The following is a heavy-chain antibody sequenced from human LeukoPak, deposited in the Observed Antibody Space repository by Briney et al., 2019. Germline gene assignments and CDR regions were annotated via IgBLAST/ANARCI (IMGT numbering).Heavy chain of an antibody. CDR3: ASRRITMVRGVIPKQYNWFDP. CDR1: GYTFTSYD. Sequence: ASVKVSCKASGYTFTSYDINWVRQATGQGLEWMGWMNPNSGNTGYAQKFQGRVTMTRNTSISTAYMELSSLRSEDTALYYCASRRITMVRGVIPKQYNWFDPWGQGTLVTVSS. V-gene: IGHV1-8*01. CDR2: MNPNSGNT. D-gene: IGHD3-10*01. J-gene: IGHJ5*02.